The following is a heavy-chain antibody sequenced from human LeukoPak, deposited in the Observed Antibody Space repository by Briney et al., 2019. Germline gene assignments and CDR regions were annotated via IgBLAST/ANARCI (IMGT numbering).Heavy chain of an antibody. J-gene: IGHJ6*03. CDR1: GGSISSSSYY. D-gene: IGHD3-3*01. CDR2: IYYSGST. CDR3: ARLRDYDFWSGRRAGYYYMDV. Sequence: ASETLSLTCTVSGGSISSSSYYWGWIRQPPGKGLEWIGSIYYSGSTYYNPSLKSRFTISVDTAKNQFSLKLSSVTAADTAVYYCARLRDYDFWSGRRAGYYYMDVWGKGTTVTVSS. V-gene: IGHV4-39*01.